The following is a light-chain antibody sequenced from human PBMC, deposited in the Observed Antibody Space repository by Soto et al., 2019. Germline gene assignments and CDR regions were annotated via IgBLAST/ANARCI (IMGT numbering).Light chain of an antibody. CDR1: RSVNNF. V-gene: IGKV3-11*01. CDR3: HQRAGWPPT. Sequence: EIVLTQSPVTLSLSPGERATLSCRASRSVNNFVAWYQEKPGQAPSLLIYDASNRASDIPDRFSGSGSGTDFTITISSLEPEDFAVYYCHQRAGWPPTFGGGTRVEIK. J-gene: IGKJ4*01. CDR2: DAS.